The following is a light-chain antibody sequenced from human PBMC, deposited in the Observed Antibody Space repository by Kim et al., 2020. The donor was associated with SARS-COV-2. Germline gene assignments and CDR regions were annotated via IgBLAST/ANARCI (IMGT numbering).Light chain of an antibody. CDR2: DAF. Sequence: ASVGDRVSISCRASQSVSGWLAWYQQKPGRAPKVLIYDAFSLESGVPSRFSGSGSGTEFTLTISSLQPDDFATYYCQQYDNYPLTFGQGTKVDIK. CDR3: QQYDNYPLT. V-gene: IGKV1-5*01. J-gene: IGKJ1*01. CDR1: QSVSGW.